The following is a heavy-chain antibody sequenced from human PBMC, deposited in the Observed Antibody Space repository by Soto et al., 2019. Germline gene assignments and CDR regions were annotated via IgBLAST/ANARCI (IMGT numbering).Heavy chain of an antibody. CDR1: GGTFSSYT. Sequence: SVKVSCKASGGTFSSYTISWVRQAPGQGLEWMGRIIPILGIANYAQKFQGRVTITADKSTSTAYMELSSLRSEDTAVYYCARDMGSSFTKPYYYYGMDVWGQGTTVTVSS. J-gene: IGHJ6*02. D-gene: IGHD6-13*01. CDR2: IIPILGIA. CDR3: ARDMGSSFTKPYYYYGMDV. V-gene: IGHV1-69*04.